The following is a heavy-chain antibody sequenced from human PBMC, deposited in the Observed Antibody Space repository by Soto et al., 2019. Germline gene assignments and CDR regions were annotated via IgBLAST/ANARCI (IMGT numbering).Heavy chain of an antibody. V-gene: IGHV3-30*18. CDR2: ISYDGSNK. CDR3: AKVAVAGTRPPRGYYYGMDV. Sequence: PGGSLRLSCAASGFTFSSYGMHWVRQAPGKGLEWVAVISYDGSNKYYADSVKGRFTISRDNSKNTLYLQMNSLRAEDTAVYYCAKVAVAGTRPPRGYYYGMDVWGQGTTVTVSS. CDR1: GFTFSSYG. J-gene: IGHJ6*02. D-gene: IGHD6-19*01.